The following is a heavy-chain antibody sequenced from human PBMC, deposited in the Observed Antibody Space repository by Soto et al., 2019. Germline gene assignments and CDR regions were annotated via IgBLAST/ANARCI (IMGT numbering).Heavy chain of an antibody. J-gene: IGHJ6*02. Sequence: LRRSCAASGFNFSSYGMHWVRQAPGKGLEGVGVIWYDGSNKYYADSVKGRFTISRDNSKNTLYLQMNSLRAEDTAVYYCARDTVSGGDYYYGMDVWGQGTTVTVSS. CDR1: GFNFSSYG. V-gene: IGHV3-33*01. D-gene: IGHD2-15*01. CDR2: IWYDGSNK. CDR3: ARDTVSGGDYYYGMDV.